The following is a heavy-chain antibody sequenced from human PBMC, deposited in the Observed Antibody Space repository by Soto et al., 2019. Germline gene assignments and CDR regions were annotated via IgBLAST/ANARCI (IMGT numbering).Heavy chain of an antibody. CDR3: AREKTGNLQGKYYYGMDV. CDR1: GGSISSGGYY. J-gene: IGHJ6*01. V-gene: IGHV4-31*03. CDR2: IYYSGST. Sequence: SETLSLTCTVSGGSISSGGYYWSWIRQHPGKGLEWIGYIYYSGSTYYNPSLKSRVTISVDTSKNQFSLKLSSVTAADTAVYYCAREKTGNLQGKYYYGMDVGGQGTTVTVSS. D-gene: IGHD1-1*01.